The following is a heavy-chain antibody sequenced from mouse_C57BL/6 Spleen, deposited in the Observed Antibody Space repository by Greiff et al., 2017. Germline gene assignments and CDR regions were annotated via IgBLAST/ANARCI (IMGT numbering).Heavy chain of an antibody. Sequence: EVQGVESGGGLVQPGGSMKLSCVASGFTFSNYWMNWVRQSPEKGLEWVAQIRLKSDNYATHYAESLKGRFTISRDDSKSSVYLQMNNLRAEDTGIYYCTGGYYGAWFAYWGQGTLVTVSA. CDR1: GFTFSNYW. J-gene: IGHJ3*01. CDR2: IRLKSDNYAT. V-gene: IGHV6-3*01. D-gene: IGHD1-1*01. CDR3: TGGYYGAWFAY.